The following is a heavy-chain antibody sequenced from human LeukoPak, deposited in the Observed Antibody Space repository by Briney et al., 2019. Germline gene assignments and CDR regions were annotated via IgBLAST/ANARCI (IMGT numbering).Heavy chain of an antibody. CDR2: INHSGST. J-gene: IGHJ4*02. Sequence: SETLSLTCAVYGGSFSGYYWSWIRQPPGKGLEWIGEINHSGSTNYNPSLKSRVTISVDTSKNQFSLKLSSVTTADTAVYYCARGTVTNDYWGQGTLVTVSS. V-gene: IGHV4-34*01. CDR1: GGSFSGYY. D-gene: IGHD4-17*01. CDR3: ARGTVTNDY.